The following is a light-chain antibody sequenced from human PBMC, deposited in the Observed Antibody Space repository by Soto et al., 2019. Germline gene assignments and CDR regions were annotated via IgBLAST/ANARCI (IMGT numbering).Light chain of an antibody. CDR1: NSNIGSHT. J-gene: IGLJ3*02. CDR2: TNN. CDR3: AAWDGSLQSWV. Sequence: QSVLTQSPSASGTPGQRVTISCSGSNSNIGSHTVNWYQQLPGTAPKLLIYTNNQRPSGVPDRFSDSKSGTSASLAISGLQSEDEADYYCAAWDGSLQSWVFGGGTKVTVL. V-gene: IGLV1-44*01.